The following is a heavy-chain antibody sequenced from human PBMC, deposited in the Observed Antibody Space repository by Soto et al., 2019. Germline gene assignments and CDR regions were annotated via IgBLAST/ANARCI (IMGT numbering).Heavy chain of an antibody. J-gene: IGHJ6*02. CDR2: ISAYNGNT. CDR3: ARGITMVRGAYYYYYGMDV. D-gene: IGHD3-10*01. V-gene: IGHV1-18*01. Sequence: ASVKVSCKASGYTFTSYGISWGPQAPGQGLEWMGWISAYNGNTNYAQKLQGRVTMTTDKSTSTAYMELRSLRSDDTAVYYCARGITMVRGAYYYYYGMDVWGQGTTVTVSS. CDR1: GYTFTSYG.